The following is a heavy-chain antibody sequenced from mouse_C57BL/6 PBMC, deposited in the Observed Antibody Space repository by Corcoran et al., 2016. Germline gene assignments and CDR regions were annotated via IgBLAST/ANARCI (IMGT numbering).Heavy chain of an antibody. CDR1: GYTFTDYY. D-gene: IGHD1-1*01. J-gene: IGHJ2*01. Sequence: EVQLQQSGPELVKPGASVKISCKASGYTFTDYYMNWVKQSHGKSLEWIGDINPNNGGTSYNQKFKGKATLTVDKSSSTAYMELRSLTSEDSAVYYCARRYVGYWGQGTTLTVSS. CDR3: ARRYVGY. V-gene: IGHV1-26*01. CDR2: INPNNGGT.